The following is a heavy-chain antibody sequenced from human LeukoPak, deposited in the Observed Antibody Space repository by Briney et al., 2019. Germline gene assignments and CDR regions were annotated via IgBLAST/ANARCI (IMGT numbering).Heavy chain of an antibody. Sequence: GGSLRLSCEGSAFIFSGHWMNWLRQAPGKGLEWLSYISGSSSGIYYADSVKGRFTVSRDNAKNSLYLQMNSLRDEDTAVYYCARGLPIDYWGQGTLVTVSS. J-gene: IGHJ4*02. CDR3: ARGLPIDY. CDR1: AFIFSGHW. CDR2: ISGSSSGI. V-gene: IGHV3-48*02.